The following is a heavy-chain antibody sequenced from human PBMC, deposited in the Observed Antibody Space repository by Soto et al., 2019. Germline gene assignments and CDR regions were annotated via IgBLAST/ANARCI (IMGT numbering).Heavy chain of an antibody. D-gene: IGHD3-3*01. Sequence: SDTLSLTCTVSGGSISSYYWSWIRQPPGKGLEWIGYIYYSGRTNYNPSLKSRVTISVDTSKNQFSLKLSSVTAADTAVYYCARSREFGAVTPFDYWGQGTLVTVSS. CDR1: GGSISSYY. J-gene: IGHJ4*02. CDR3: ARSREFGAVTPFDY. V-gene: IGHV4-59*08. CDR2: IYYSGRT.